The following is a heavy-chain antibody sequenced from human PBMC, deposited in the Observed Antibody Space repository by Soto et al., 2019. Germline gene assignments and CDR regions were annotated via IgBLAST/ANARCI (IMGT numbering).Heavy chain of an antibody. V-gene: IGHV4-31*03. CDR1: GGSISSGGYY. Sequence: QVQLQESGPGLVKPSQTLSLTCTVSGGSISSGGYYWSWIRQHPGKGLEWLGYIYYSGSTYYNPSLKNRVTISVDTSKNHFSLQLSSVTAADTAVYYCARSGGWGYRGSYPWFDYWGQGTLVTVSS. CDR2: IYYSGST. J-gene: IGHJ4*02. CDR3: ARSGGWGYRGSYPWFDY. D-gene: IGHD1-26*01.